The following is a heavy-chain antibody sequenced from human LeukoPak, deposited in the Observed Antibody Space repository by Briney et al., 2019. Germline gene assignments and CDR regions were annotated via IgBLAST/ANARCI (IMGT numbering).Heavy chain of an antibody. CDR1: GGSISGYY. D-gene: IGHD6-6*01. J-gene: IGHJ4*02. Sequence: SETLSLTCTVSGGSISGYYWSWIRQPPGKGLEWIGEINHSGSTNYNPSLKSRVTISVDTSKNQFSLKLSSVTAADTAVYYCARGRRIAARCLDYWGQGTLVTVSS. V-gene: IGHV4-34*01. CDR3: ARGRRIAARCLDY. CDR2: INHSGST.